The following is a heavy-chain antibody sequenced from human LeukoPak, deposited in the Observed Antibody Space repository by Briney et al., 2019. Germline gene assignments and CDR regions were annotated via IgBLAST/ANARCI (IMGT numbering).Heavy chain of an antibody. V-gene: IGHV3-23*01. Sequence: GGSLRLSCAVSGFIFSSYAMSWVRQAPGKGLEWVSSISGSGDATKYADSVMGRFTISRDNSKNTLSLQMNSLRAEDTAVYYCAKDTVGATLPHWYFDLWGRGTLVTVSS. CDR3: AKDTVGATLPHWYFDL. D-gene: IGHD1-26*01. J-gene: IGHJ2*01. CDR2: ISGSGDAT. CDR1: GFIFSSYA.